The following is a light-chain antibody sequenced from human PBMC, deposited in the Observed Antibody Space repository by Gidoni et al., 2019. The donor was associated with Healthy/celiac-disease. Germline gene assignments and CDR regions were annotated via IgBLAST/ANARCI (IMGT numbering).Light chain of an antibody. CDR1: QGISSY. J-gene: IGKJ3*01. CDR3: QQYYSYPFT. Sequence: AIRMTQSPSSFSASTGDRVTITCRASQGISSYLAWYQQKPGKAPKLLIYAASTLQSGVPSSFSGSVSGTDFTLTISCLQSEDFATYYCQQYYSYPFTFGPGTKVDIK. CDR2: AAS. V-gene: IGKV1-8*01.